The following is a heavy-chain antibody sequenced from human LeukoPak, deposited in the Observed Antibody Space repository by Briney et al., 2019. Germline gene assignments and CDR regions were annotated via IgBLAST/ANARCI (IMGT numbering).Heavy chain of an antibody. Sequence: SETLSLTCTVSGDSIGSHYWSWIRQPPGKGLEWIGYIFYVGSTNYNPSLKSRVTISVDTSKNQVSLKLNSVTAADTGVYYCARDYYDSRGEAFDIWGQGTMVTVSS. CDR3: ARDYYDSRGEAFDI. CDR2: IFYVGST. J-gene: IGHJ3*02. CDR1: GDSIGSHY. V-gene: IGHV4-59*11. D-gene: IGHD3-22*01.